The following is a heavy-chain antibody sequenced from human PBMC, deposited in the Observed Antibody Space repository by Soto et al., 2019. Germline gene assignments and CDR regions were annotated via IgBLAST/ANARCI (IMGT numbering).Heavy chain of an antibody. J-gene: IGHJ6*03. CDR1: GGSISSYY. D-gene: IGHD4-17*01. CDR2: IYYSGST. CDR3: ARLLRPTSGYYYYMDV. Sequence: QVQLQESGPGLVKPSETLSLTCTVSGGSISSYYWSWIRQPPGKGVEWIGYIYYSGSTNYNPSLRSRVTISVDTSKTQFSLKLSSVTAADTAVYYCARLLRPTSGYYYYMDVWGKGTTVTVSS. V-gene: IGHV4-59*08.